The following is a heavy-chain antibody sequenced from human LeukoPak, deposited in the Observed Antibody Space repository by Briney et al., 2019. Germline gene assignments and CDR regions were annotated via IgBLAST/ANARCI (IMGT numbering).Heavy chain of an antibody. V-gene: IGHV3-23*01. CDR1: GLTFSTYA. CDR3: AQDRGARYPFGMDV. Sequence: GGSLRLSCAASGLTFSTYAMRWIRQAPGKGLEWVSSIGGGGTTSYADSVKGRFTISRDLSKITVYLQMNSLRAEDTAVYYCAQDRGARYPFGMDVWGQGTTVTVSS. CDR2: IGGGGTT. J-gene: IGHJ6*02. D-gene: IGHD2-2*01.